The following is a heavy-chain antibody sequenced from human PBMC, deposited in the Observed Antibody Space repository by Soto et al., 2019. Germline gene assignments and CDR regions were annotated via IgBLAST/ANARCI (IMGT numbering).Heavy chain of an antibody. J-gene: IGHJ4*02. Sequence: GESLKISCKGSGYSFTSYWIGWVRQMPGKGLEWMGIIYPGDSDTRYSPSFQGQVTISADKSISTAYLQWSSLKASDTAMYYCARFLGYCSSTSCYWRDFDYWGQGTLVTVSS. CDR2: IYPGDSDT. V-gene: IGHV5-51*01. CDR1: GYSFTSYW. D-gene: IGHD2-2*01. CDR3: ARFLGYCSSTSCYWRDFDY.